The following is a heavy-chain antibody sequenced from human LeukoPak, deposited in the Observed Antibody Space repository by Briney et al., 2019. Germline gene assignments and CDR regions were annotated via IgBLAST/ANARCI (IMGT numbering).Heavy chain of an antibody. CDR3: AREEYYDSSGYYGAFDI. Sequence: ASVKVSCKASVGTFSSYAISWVRQAPGQGLEWMGRIIPIFGTANYAQEFQGRVTITTDESTSTAYMELSSLKSEDTAVYYCAREEYYDSSGYYGAFDIWGQGQWSPSLQ. D-gene: IGHD3-22*01. V-gene: IGHV1-69*05. CDR1: VGTFSSYA. J-gene: IGHJ3*02. CDR2: IIPIFGTA.